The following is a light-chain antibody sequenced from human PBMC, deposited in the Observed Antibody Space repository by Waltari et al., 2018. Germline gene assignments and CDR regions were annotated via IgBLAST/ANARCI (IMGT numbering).Light chain of an antibody. CDR2: VAA. CDR3: QQYNSHPPT. Sequence: DIHMTQSPSSLSASVGDRVTITCRASETISSFLAWYQQKPGKVPKLLLHVAARLESGVPSRLSGSRSGTEFTLTISSLQPEDFATYYCQQYNSHPPTFGGGTKVEIK. J-gene: IGKJ4*01. V-gene: IGKV1-17*03. CDR1: ETISSF.